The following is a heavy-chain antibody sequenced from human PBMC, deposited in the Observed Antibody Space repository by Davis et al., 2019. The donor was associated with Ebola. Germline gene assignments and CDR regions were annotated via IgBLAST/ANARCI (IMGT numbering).Heavy chain of an antibody. CDR1: GFTFSNAW. J-gene: IGHJ4*02. D-gene: IGHD3-3*01. V-gene: IGHV3-15*01. Sequence: GESLKISCAASGFTFSNAWMSWVRQAPGKGLEWVGRIKSKTDGGTTDYAAPVKGRFTISRDDSKNTLYLQMNSLKTEDTAVYYCTTETYYDFWSAEPFDYWGQGTLVTVSS. CDR2: IKSKTDGGTT. CDR3: TTETYYDFWSAEPFDY.